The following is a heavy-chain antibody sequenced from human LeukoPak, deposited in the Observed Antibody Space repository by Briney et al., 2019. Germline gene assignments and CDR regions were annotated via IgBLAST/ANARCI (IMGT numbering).Heavy chain of an antibody. Sequence: PGGSLRLSCAASGFTFSSHWMHWVRQAPGKGLVWVSRINSDGSSTSYADSVKGRFTISRDNAKNTLYLQMNSLRAEDTAVYYCARALVSDTAMVQGLGYWGQGTLVTVSS. D-gene: IGHD5-18*01. CDR1: GFTFSSHW. V-gene: IGHV3-74*01. CDR3: ARALVSDTAMVQGLGY. J-gene: IGHJ4*02. CDR2: INSDGSST.